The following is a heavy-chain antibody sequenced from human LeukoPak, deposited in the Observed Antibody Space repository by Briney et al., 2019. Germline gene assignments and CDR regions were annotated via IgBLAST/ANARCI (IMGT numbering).Heavy chain of an antibody. CDR3: AKVPTTVVPYYFDY. Sequence: NPGGSLRLSCAASGFTFSSYSMNWVRQAPGKGLEWVSSISSSSSYIYYADSVKGRFTISRDNAKNSLYLQMNSLRAEDTAVYYCAKVPTTVVPYYFDYWGQGTLVTVSS. J-gene: IGHJ4*02. D-gene: IGHD4-23*01. CDR2: ISSSSSYI. V-gene: IGHV3-21*01. CDR1: GFTFSSYS.